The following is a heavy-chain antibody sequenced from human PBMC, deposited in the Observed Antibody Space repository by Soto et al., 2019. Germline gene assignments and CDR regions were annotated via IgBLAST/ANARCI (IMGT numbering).Heavy chain of an antibody. Sequence: PSETLSLTCTVSGGSISSYYWSWIRQPPGKGLEWIGYIYYSGSTNYNPSLKSRVTISVDTSKNQFSLKLSSVTAADTAVYYCARTTMAYYYYGMDVWGQGTTVTVSS. J-gene: IGHJ6*02. CDR3: ARTTMAYYYYGMDV. CDR2: IYYSGST. V-gene: IGHV4-59*01. D-gene: IGHD3-10*01. CDR1: GGSISSYY.